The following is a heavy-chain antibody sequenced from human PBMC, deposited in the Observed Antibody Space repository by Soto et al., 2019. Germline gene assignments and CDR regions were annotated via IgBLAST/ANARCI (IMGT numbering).Heavy chain of an antibody. CDR3: ARGLADSNWFDP. Sequence: ETLSLTCTVSGAPISTHYWSWIRHVPGKGLEWIANIYYTGSTYYNPSLKSRVTISVNTSKRQFSLKLTSVTAADTAVYYCARGLADSNWFDPWGQGTLVTVSS. D-gene: IGHD3-3*02. CDR1: GAPISTHY. V-gene: IGHV4-59*11. J-gene: IGHJ5*02. CDR2: IYYTGST.